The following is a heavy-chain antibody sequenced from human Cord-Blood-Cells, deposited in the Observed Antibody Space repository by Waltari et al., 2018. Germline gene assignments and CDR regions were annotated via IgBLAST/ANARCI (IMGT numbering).Heavy chain of an antibody. CDR1: GDTFPSYD. V-gene: IGHV1-8*01. CDR2: MNPNSGNT. Sequence: QVQLVQSGAEVKKPGASVKVSGKASGDTFPSYDINWVPQATGQGLVWMGWMNPNSGNTGYAQKFQGRVTMTRNTSISTAYMELSSLRSEDTAVYYCARVERTGFTYWYFDLWGRGTLVTVSS. D-gene: IGHD1-1*01. J-gene: IGHJ2*01. CDR3: ARVERTGFTYWYFDL.